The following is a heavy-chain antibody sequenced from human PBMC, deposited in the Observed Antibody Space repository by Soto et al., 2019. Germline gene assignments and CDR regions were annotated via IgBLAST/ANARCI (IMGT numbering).Heavy chain of an antibody. Sequence: ASVKVSCKAPGYTFTGYYMHWVRQAPGQGLEWIGWLNPKSGGTNFAQKFQGRVTMTRDTSISAAYMELSSLRSDDTAVYYCARRTVPEESTFDYWGQGALVTVSS. CDR3: ARRTVPEESTFDY. CDR2: LNPKSGGT. J-gene: IGHJ4*02. CDR1: GYTFTGYY. D-gene: IGHD1-1*01. V-gene: IGHV1-2*02.